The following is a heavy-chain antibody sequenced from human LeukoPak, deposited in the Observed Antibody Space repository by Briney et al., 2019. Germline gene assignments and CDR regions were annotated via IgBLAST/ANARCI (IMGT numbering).Heavy chain of an antibody. J-gene: IGHJ5*02. Sequence: ASVKVSCKASGYTFTSYYMHWVRQAPGQGLEWMGIINPSGGSTSYAQKFQGRVTMTRDMSTSTVYMELSSLRSEDTAVYYCARDGCSSTSCQGTHTFDPWGQGTLVTVSS. CDR1: GYTFTSYY. CDR3: ARDGCSSTSCQGTHTFDP. V-gene: IGHV1-46*01. D-gene: IGHD2-2*01. CDR2: INPSGGST.